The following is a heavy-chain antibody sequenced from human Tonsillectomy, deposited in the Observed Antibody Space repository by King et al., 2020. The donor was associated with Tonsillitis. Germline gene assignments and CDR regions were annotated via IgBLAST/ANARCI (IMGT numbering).Heavy chain of an antibody. J-gene: IGHJ4*02. CDR2: FDPEDGET. D-gene: IGHD3-10*01. CDR1: GYTLTELS. V-gene: IGHV1-24*01. Sequence: VQLVQSGAEVKKPGASVKVSCKVSGYTLTELSMHWVRQAPGKGLEWMGGFDPEDGETIYAQKFQGRVTMTEDTSTDTAYVELSSLRSEDTAVYYCATGFFGSGSYPMGGYFDYWGQGTLVTVSS. CDR3: ATGFFGSGSYPMGGYFDY.